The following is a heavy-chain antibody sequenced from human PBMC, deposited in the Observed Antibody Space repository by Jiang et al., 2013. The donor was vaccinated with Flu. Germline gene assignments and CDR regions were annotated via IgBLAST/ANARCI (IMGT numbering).Heavy chain of an antibody. V-gene: IGHV3-64D*08. CDR3: VKDSAWWSDFWRGAEFDS. CDR2: ISSNGDSR. J-gene: IGHJ5*01. Sequence: LSCAASGFIFSEYGMHWVRQAPGKGPESIAAISSNGDSRYHAESVMGRLTISRDNSKNTLFLQMTSLRVEDTAVYYCVKDSAWWSDFWRGAEFDSWGQGTLVTVSS. D-gene: IGHD3-3*01. CDR1: GFIFSEYG.